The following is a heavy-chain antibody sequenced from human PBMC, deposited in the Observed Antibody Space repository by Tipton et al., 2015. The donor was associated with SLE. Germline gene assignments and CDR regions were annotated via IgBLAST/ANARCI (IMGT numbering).Heavy chain of an antibody. V-gene: IGHV1-69*09. CDR1: GGTFSTYA. CDR2: IIPIVGIP. J-gene: IGHJ4*02. CDR3: ARDTYYYDSSDYPYFDY. Sequence: QLVQSGAEVKKPGSSVKVSCKASGGTFSTYAISWVRQAPGQGLEWMGRIIPIVGIPNYAQKFQGRVTITADKSTSTAYMELSSLRSEDTAVYYCARDTYYYDSSDYPYFDYWGQGTLVTVSS. D-gene: IGHD3-22*01.